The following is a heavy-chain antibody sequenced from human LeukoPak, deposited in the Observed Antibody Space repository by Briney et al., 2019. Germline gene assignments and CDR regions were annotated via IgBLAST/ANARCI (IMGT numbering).Heavy chain of an antibody. Sequence: VASVKVSCKASGGTFSSYAISWVRQAPGQGLEWMGRIIPILGIANYAQKFQGRVTITAVKSTSTAYMELSSLRSEDTAVYYCARETQQLVYYFDYWGQGILVTVSS. V-gene: IGHV1-69*04. CDR3: ARETQQLVYYFDY. J-gene: IGHJ4*02. CDR2: IIPILGIA. D-gene: IGHD6-13*01. CDR1: GGTFSSYA.